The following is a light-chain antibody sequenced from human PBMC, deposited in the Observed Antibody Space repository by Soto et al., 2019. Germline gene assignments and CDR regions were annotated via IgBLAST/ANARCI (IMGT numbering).Light chain of an antibody. Sequence: QSVLTQPASVSGSPGQSITISCTGTSSDVGGYKYVSWYQQHPGKAPKLMIYEVSNRPSGVSNRFSGSKSGNTASLTISGLQAEDEADYYCSSYTTTSTFAFGTGTKVTVL. CDR1: SSDVGGYKY. J-gene: IGLJ1*01. CDR3: SSYTTTSTFA. CDR2: EVS. V-gene: IGLV2-14*01.